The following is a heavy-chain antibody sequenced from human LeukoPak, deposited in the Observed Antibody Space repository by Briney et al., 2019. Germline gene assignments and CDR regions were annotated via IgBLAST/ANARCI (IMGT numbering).Heavy chain of an antibody. CDR1: GFAFTSAW. CDR3: ANIFGGNSHRSDY. CDR2: IKTKTEGGTT. Sequence: GGSLRPSCAASGFAFTSAWMSWVRQAPGQGLEWLGRIKTKTEGGTTDYAAPVKGRFIISRDDSRDTLYLQMNSLKSDDTAVYYCANIFGGNSHRSDYWGQGTMVTVSS. V-gene: IGHV3-15*01. D-gene: IGHD4-23*01. J-gene: IGHJ3*01.